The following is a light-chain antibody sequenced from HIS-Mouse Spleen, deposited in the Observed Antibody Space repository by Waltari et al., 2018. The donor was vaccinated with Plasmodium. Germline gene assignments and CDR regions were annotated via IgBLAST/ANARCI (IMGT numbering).Light chain of an antibody. CDR2: GAS. V-gene: IGKV3-15*01. J-gene: IGKJ3*01. Sequence: EIVMTQSPATLSVSPGARATLSSRARQSVSSNLAWSQQKPGQAPRLLIYGASTRATGIPARFSGSGSGTEFTLTISSLQSEDFAVYYCQQYNNWSFTFGPGTKVDIK. CDR3: QQYNNWSFT. CDR1: QSVSSN.